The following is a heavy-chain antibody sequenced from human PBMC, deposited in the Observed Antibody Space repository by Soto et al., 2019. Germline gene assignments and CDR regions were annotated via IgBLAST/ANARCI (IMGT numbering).Heavy chain of an antibody. CDR3: APLASGGYFFQY. D-gene: IGHD5-12*01. V-gene: IGHV1-69*01. CDR1: GDTLNNYA. J-gene: IGHJ4*02. CDR2: ILPIFKPP. Sequence: QVQLVQSGAEVKKPGSSVKVSCKASGDTLNNYAINWVRQAPGQGLEWMGGILPIFKPPTYAQKFQGRVTIAADESTSTAYMEVSSLRSDDTAVYFCAPLASGGYFFQYWGQGTLVTVSS.